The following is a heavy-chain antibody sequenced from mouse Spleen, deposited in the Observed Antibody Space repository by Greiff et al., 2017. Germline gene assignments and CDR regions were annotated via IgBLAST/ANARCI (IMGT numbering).Heavy chain of an antibody. V-gene: IGHV2-9-1*01. CDR2: IWTGGGT. CDR1: GFSLTSYA. J-gene: IGHJ4*01. CDR3: ASLYYDYDGDYAMDY. Sequence: VQLQESGPGLVAPSQSLSITCTVSGFSLTSYAISWVRQPPGKGLEWLGVIWTGGGTNYNSALKSRLSISKDNSKSQVFLKMNSLQTDDTARYYCASLYYDYDGDYAMDYWGQGTSVTVSS. D-gene: IGHD2-4*01.